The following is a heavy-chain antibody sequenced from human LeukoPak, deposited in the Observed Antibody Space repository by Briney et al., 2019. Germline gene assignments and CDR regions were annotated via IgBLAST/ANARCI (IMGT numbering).Heavy chain of an antibody. V-gene: IGHV4-34*01. CDR1: GGTFNVYY. CDR3: ARGIRKTHFHDY. D-gene: IGHD2/OR15-2a*01. Sequence: SETLSLTCAVHGGTFNVYYWTWLRQSPGKALEWIGEINHIGGTNYSPSLKSRVTMSVDASKKQFSLNLTSVTAADTAVYFCARGIRKTHFHDYWGQGSLVTVSS. J-gene: IGHJ4*02. CDR2: INHIGGT.